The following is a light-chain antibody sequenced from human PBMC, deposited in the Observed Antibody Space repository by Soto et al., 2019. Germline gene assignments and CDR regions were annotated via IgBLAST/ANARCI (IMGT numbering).Light chain of an antibody. CDR2: AAS. Sequence: AIRMTQSPSSFSASTGDRVTITCRASQGISSYLAWYQQKPGKAPNLLIYAASTLQSGVPSRFSGSGSGTDFTLTISCLQSEDFATYYCQQYYSYPRTFGQGTKLEI. CDR3: QQYYSYPRT. J-gene: IGKJ1*01. V-gene: IGKV1-8*01. CDR1: QGISSY.